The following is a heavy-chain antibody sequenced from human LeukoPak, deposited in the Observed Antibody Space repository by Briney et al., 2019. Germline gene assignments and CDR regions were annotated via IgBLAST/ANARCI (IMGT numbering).Heavy chain of an antibody. D-gene: IGHD6-13*01. CDR3: ARDGHSSWYYTPHYGMDV. V-gene: IGHV1-2*04. CDR1: GYTFTGYY. CDR2: INPNSGGT. J-gene: IGHJ6*02. Sequence: ASVKVSCKASGYTFTGYYMHWVRQAPGQGLEWMGWINPNSGGTNYAQKFQGWVTMTRDTSISTAYMELSRLRSDDTAVYYCARDGHSSWYYTPHYGMDVWGQGTTVTVSS.